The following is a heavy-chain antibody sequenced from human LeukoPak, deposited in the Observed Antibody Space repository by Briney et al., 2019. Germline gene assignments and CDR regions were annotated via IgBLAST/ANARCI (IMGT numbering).Heavy chain of an antibody. V-gene: IGHV3-66*01. Sequence: GGSLRLSCAASGFTVSSNHMSWVRQAPGKGLEWVSVIYSGGITYYADSVKGRFTISRDNSKSTLYLQMNSLRAEDTAVYYCARDRPQTSGYTFDYWGQGTLVTVSS. CDR2: IYSGGIT. CDR3: ARDRPQTSGYTFDY. J-gene: IGHJ4*02. CDR1: GFTVSSNH. D-gene: IGHD3-22*01.